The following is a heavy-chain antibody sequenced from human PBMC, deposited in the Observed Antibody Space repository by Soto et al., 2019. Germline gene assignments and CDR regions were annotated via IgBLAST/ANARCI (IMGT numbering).Heavy chain of an antibody. CDR2: INANSGGT. V-gene: IGHV1-2*02. Sequence: SVKVSCKXSGYTFTGYYVHWVRQAPRQGFEWMGWINANSGGTNYAQKFQGRVTVTRDTSISTAYMELSRLISDDTAVYYCPSSRSKGGLFDYWGQRTLVTASS. D-gene: IGHD3-10*01. J-gene: IGHJ4*02. CDR1: GYTFTGYY. CDR3: PSSRSKGGLFDY.